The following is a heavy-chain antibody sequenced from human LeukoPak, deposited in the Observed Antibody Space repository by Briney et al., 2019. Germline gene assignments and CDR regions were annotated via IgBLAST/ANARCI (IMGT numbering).Heavy chain of an antibody. CDR3: ARDESGDNDAFDI. J-gene: IGHJ3*02. Sequence: GGSLRLSCAASGFTFSSYAMHWVRQAPGKGLEYVSAISSNGGSTYYANSVKGRFTISRGNAKNSLYLQMNSLRVEDTAVYYCARDESGDNDAFDIWGQGTMVTVSS. D-gene: IGHD2-21*01. CDR1: GFTFSSYA. V-gene: IGHV3-64*01. CDR2: ISSNGGST.